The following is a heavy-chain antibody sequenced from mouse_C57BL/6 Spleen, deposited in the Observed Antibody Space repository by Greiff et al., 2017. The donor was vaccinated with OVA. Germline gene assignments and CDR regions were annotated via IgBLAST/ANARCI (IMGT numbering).Heavy chain of an antibody. CDR2: ISYDGSN. CDR3: ARDGYYAMDY. J-gene: IGHJ4*01. Sequence: DVKLQESGPGLVKPSQSLSLTCSVTGYSITSGYYWNWIRQFPGNKLEWMGYISYDGSNNYNPSLKNRISITRDTSKNQFFLKLNSVTTEDTATYYCARDGYYAMDYWGQGTSATVSS. CDR1: GYSITSGYY. V-gene: IGHV3-6*01.